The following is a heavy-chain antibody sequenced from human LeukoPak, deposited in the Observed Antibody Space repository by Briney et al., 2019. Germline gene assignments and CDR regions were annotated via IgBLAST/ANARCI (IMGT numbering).Heavy chain of an antibody. CDR2: INTDSSDI. J-gene: IGHJ4*02. D-gene: IGHD2-2*01. CDR1: GFTFSRFA. CDR3: ARDTFQPGLIGS. V-gene: IGHV3-21*05. Sequence: GGSLRLSCAASGFTFSRFAMNWVRQAPGKGLEWISYINTDSSDIHYADSVKGRFTISRDNARNTLFLQLSSLRAEDSAVYYCARDTFQPGLIGSWGQGTLVTVSS.